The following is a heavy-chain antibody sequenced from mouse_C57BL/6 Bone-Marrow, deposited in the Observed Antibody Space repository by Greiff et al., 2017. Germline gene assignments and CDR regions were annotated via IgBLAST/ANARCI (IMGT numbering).Heavy chain of an antibody. CDR2: INPGSGGT. Sequence: QVQLQQSGAELVRPGTSVKVSCKASGYAFTNYLIEWVKQRPGQGLEWIGVINPGSGGTNYTEKFKGKATLTADQSSSTASMQLSSLTSEDSAFYFCARSGHSDYWGQGTTLTVSS. CDR3: ARSGHSDY. D-gene: IGHD3-1*01. J-gene: IGHJ2*01. CDR1: GYAFTNYL. V-gene: IGHV1-54*01.